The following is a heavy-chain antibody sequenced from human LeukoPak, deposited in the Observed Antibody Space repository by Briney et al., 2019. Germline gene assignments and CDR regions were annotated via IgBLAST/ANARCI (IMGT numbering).Heavy chain of an antibody. V-gene: IGHV3-33*01. D-gene: IGHD6-13*01. J-gene: IGHJ4*02. CDR2: IWYDGSYR. CDR3: ARGGGITWYDFDF. CDR1: GYIFITYG. Sequence: GRSLRLSCAASGYIFITYGMHWVRQAPRKGLEWVSVIWYDGSYRSYADSVKGRLTISRDNSKNTLYLQMNSLRGEDTAVYYCARGGGITWYDFDFWGQGTLVTVSS.